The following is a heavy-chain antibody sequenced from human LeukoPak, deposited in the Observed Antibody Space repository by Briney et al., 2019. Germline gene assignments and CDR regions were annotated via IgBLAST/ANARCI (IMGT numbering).Heavy chain of an antibody. CDR1: GGSISSYY. V-gene: IGHV4-4*09. D-gene: IGHD4-17*01. CDR2: IYSSGST. J-gene: IGHJ6*02. CDR3: ARGWHTVTTDYYDLDV. Sequence: PSETLSLTCTVSGGSISSYYWSWIRQPPGKGLEWIGDIYSSGSTSYDPSLKSRVTMSLDTSKNHFSLRLSSVTAADTAAYFCARGWHTVTTDYYDLDVWGQGTTVTVSS.